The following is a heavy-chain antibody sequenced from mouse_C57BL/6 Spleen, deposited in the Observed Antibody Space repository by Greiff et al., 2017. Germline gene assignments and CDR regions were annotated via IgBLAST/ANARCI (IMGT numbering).Heavy chain of an antibody. J-gene: IGHJ1*03. Sequence: VQLQQPGAELVMPGASVKLSCKASGYTFTSYWMPWVKQRTGQGLEWIGEIDPSDSYTNYNQKFKGKSTLTVDNASSTAYMQLSSLPSEDSAVYYGARTGYFDVWGTGTTVTVSS. CDR2: IDPSDSYT. CDR1: GYTFTSYW. V-gene: IGHV1-69*01. CDR3: ARTGYFDV.